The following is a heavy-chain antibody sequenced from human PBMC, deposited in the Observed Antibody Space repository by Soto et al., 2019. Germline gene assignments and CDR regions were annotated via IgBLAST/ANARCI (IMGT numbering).Heavy chain of an antibody. Sequence: KPXGTLSRTGAVYGGSFSGYDWSWIRQPPGKGLEWRGEINHSGSTNYNPSLKSRVTISVDTSKNQFSLKLSSVTAADPAVYYCARGGSSWYRIVDYWGQGTLVTVS. CDR2: INHSGST. D-gene: IGHD6-13*01. J-gene: IGHJ4*02. V-gene: IGHV4-34*01. CDR1: GGSFSGYD. CDR3: ARGGSSWYRIVDY.